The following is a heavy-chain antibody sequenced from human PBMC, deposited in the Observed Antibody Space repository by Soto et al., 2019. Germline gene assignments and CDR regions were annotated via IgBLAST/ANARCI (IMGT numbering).Heavy chain of an antibody. CDR2: VYYSGST. CDR1: GGSVSSSSYY. D-gene: IGHD2-21*01. CDR3: GRLEGIATISYYFYF. V-gene: IGHV4-39*01. Sequence: QLQLPESGPGLVKPSETLSLTCTVSGGSVSSSSYYWGWVRQPPGKGLEWIGSVYYSGSTYYNPSLASGGTISVDKSKYQFSPKLRSLSAADTAVYYCGRLEGIATISYYFYFWGQGGLVNVPS. J-gene: IGHJ4*02.